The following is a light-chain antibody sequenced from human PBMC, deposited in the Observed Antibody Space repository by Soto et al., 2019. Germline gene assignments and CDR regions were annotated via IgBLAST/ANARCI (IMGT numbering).Light chain of an antibody. Sequence: QSVLTQPPSVSAAPGQTVTISCSGSSSNIGSSFVSWYQQLPGTAPKLLIYDNDKRPSGIPDRFSGSKSGTSATLGITGLQTGDEADYYCGTWDTSLSAVVFGGGTQLTVL. CDR2: DND. V-gene: IGLV1-51*01. J-gene: IGLJ2*01. CDR1: SSNIGSSF. CDR3: GTWDTSLSAVV.